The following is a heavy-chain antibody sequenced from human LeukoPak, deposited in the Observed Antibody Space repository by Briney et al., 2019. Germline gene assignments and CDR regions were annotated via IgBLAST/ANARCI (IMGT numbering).Heavy chain of an antibody. J-gene: IGHJ4*02. Sequence: GASVKVSCKASGYTFTSYYMHWVRQAPGQGLEWMGIINPSGGSTSYAQKFQGRVIMTRDTSTSTVYMELSSLRSEDTAVYYCARHSYYYYDSSGYSAYWGQGTLVTVSS. CDR2: INPSGGST. CDR3: ARHSYYYYDSSGYSAY. V-gene: IGHV1-46*01. D-gene: IGHD3-22*01. CDR1: GYTFTSYY.